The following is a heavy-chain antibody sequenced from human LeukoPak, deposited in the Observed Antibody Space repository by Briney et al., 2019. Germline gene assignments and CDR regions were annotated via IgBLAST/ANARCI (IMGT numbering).Heavy chain of an antibody. Sequence: GGSLRLSCAASGFTFSSYGMHWVRQAPGKGLERVAVIWYDGSNKYYADSVKGRFTISRDNSKNTLYLQMNSLRAEDTAVYYCARGDFGTGYSYGPPGYWGQGTLVTVSS. CDR3: ARGDFGTGYSYGPPGY. D-gene: IGHD5-18*01. CDR1: GFTFSSYG. CDR2: IWYDGSNK. V-gene: IGHV3-33*01. J-gene: IGHJ4*02.